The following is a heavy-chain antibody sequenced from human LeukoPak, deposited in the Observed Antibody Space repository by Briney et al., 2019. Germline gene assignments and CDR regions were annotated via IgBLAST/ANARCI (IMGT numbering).Heavy chain of an antibody. CDR2: IYYSGST. J-gene: IGHJ4*02. Sequence: SETLSLTCSVSGGSISSSSYYWSWIRQPPGKGLEWIGYIYYSGSTNYNPSLKSRVTISVDTSKNQFSLKLSSVTAADTAVYYCARSLYCGGDCSFPWGFDYWGQGTLVTVSS. CDR3: ARSLYCGGDCSFPWGFDY. CDR1: GGSISSSSYY. D-gene: IGHD2-21*02. V-gene: IGHV4-61*05.